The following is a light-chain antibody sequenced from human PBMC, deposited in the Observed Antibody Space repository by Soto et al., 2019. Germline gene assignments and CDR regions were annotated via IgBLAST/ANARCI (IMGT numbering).Light chain of an antibody. CDR1: QSISSSY. J-gene: IGKJ1*01. Sequence: EIVLTQSPGTLSLSPGERVTLSCRASQSISSSYLAWYQQKPGQAPRLLSYGSSSRATGIPDRFSGSGSGTDFTLTISRLEPEDFAVYYCQQYGNSPWTFGQWTKV. V-gene: IGKV3-20*01. CDR3: QQYGNSPWT. CDR2: GSS.